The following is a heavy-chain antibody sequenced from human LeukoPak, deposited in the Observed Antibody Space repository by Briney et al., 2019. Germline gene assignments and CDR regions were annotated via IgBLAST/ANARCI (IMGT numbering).Heavy chain of an antibody. CDR1: GFTFSSYA. J-gene: IGHJ6*03. CDR3: ARESYGGKRGTNRHYYYYYMDV. CDR2: ISGSGGST. D-gene: IGHD4-23*01. Sequence: AGGSLRLSCAASGFTFSSYAMSWVRQAPGKGLEWVSAISGSGGSTYYADSVKGRFTISRDNSKNTLYLQMNSLRAEDTAVYYCARESYGGKRGTNRHYYYYYMDVWGKGTTVTVSS. V-gene: IGHV3-23*01.